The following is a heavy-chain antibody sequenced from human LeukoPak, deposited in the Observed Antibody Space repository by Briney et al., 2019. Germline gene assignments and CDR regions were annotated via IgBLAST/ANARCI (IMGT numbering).Heavy chain of an antibody. CDR2: ISGSGDST. CDR3: AKDRLGVTPDAFDI. J-gene: IGHJ3*02. CDR1: GFTFSSYV. Sequence: GSLRLSCAASGFTFSSYVMTWVRQAPGKSLEWVSGISGSGDSTYYADSVKGRFTISRDNSKNTLYLQMNSLRGEDTAVYYCAKDRLGVTPDAFDIWGQGTMVTVSS. D-gene: IGHD3-3*01. V-gene: IGHV3-23*01.